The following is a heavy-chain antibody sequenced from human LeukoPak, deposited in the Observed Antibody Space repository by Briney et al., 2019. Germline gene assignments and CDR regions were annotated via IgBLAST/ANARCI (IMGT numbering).Heavy chain of an antibody. D-gene: IGHD2-15*01. CDR2: INWNGGST. CDR3: ARGGYCSGGSCDWFDP. V-gene: IGHV3-20*01. J-gene: IGHJ5*02. Sequence: GGSLRLSCAASGFTFDDYGMSWVRQAPGKGLEWASGINWNGGSTGYADSVKGRFTISRDNAKNSLYLQMNSLRAEDTALYHCARGGYCSGGSCDWFDPWGQGTLVTVSS. CDR1: GFTFDDYG.